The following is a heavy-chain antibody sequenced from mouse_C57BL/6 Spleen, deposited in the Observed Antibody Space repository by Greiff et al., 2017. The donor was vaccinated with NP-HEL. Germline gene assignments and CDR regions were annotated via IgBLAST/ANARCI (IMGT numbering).Heavy chain of an antibody. J-gene: IGHJ3*01. Sequence: VQLQQPGAELVRPGTSVKLSCKASGYTFTSYWMHWVKQRPGQGLEWIGVIDPSDSYTNYNQKFKGKATLTVDTSSSTAYMQLSSLTSEDSAVYYCAILLTGTWFAYWGQGTLVTVSA. D-gene: IGHD4-1*01. V-gene: IGHV1-59*01. CDR1: GYTFTSYW. CDR2: IDPSDSYT. CDR3: AILLTGTWFAY.